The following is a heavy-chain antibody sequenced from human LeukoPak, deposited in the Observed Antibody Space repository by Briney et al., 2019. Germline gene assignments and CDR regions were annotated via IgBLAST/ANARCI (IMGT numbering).Heavy chain of an antibody. J-gene: IGHJ4*02. CDR1: GGSFSGYY. CDR2: INHSGST. D-gene: IGHD4-17*01. CDR3: ARGPYGRFDY. Sequence: SETLSLTCAVYGGSFSGYYWSWIRQPPGKGLEWIGEINHSGSTNYNPSLKRRVTISVDTSKNQFSLKLSSVTAADTAVYYCARGPYGRFDYWGQGTLVTVSS. V-gene: IGHV4-34*01.